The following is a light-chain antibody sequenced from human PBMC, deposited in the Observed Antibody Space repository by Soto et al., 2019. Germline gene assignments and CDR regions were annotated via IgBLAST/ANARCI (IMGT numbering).Light chain of an antibody. CDR3: QQYNNSPRT. CDR1: QGSSSY. CDR2: GAS. Sequence: ITQSAVSLPAPPGDRVTLSCRARQGSSSYLAWYQQKPGKAPRLLIYGASTRDTGIPARFSGSGSGTEFTLTISSLQPEDFAAYYCQQYNNSPRTFGGRTKVDIK. V-gene: IGKV3D-15*01. J-gene: IGKJ4*01.